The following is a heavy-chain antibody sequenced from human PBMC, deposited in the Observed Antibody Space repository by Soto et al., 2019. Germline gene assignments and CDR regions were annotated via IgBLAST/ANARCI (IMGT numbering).Heavy chain of an antibody. D-gene: IGHD3-3*01. Sequence: SETLSLTCAVSGGSISSSNWWSWVRQPPGKGLEWIGEIYHSGSTNYNPSLKSRVTISVDKSKNQFSLKLSSVTAADTVVYYCARDPYDFWSGYYYYYGMDVWGQGTTVTVSS. CDR2: IYHSGST. CDR1: GGSISSSNW. J-gene: IGHJ6*02. CDR3: ARDPYDFWSGYYYYYGMDV. V-gene: IGHV4-4*02.